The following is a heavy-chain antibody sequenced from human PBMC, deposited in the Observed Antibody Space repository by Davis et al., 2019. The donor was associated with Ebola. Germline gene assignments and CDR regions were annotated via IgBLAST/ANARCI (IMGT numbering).Heavy chain of an antibody. Sequence: PGGSLRLSCAASGFTFNSSWMHWVRQVSGKGLVWVSRTNGDGINIRYEDSVKGRFTISRDNAKNTLYLEMKSLRVEDTAVYYCASSYEWPHSLRYWGQGTLVTVSS. D-gene: IGHD3-16*01. CDR3: ASSYEWPHSLRY. J-gene: IGHJ4*02. V-gene: IGHV3-74*01. CDR1: GFTFNSSW. CDR2: TNGDGINI.